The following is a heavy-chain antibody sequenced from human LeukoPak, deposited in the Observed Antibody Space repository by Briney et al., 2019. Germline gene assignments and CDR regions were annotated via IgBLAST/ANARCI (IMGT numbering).Heavy chain of an antibody. D-gene: IGHD5-18*01. CDR3: ARSYGVDY. Sequence: GGSLRLSCAASGFTFSSYWMHWVRQAPGKGLVWVSRINRDGSSTSYADSVKGRFTISRDNAKNTLYLQMNSLRAEDTAVYYCARSYGVDYWGQGTLVTVSS. J-gene: IGHJ4*02. CDR1: GFTFSSYW. CDR2: INRDGSST. V-gene: IGHV3-74*01.